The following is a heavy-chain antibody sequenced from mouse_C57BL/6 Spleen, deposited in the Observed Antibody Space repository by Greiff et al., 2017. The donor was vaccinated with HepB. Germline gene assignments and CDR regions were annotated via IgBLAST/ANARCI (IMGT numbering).Heavy chain of an antibody. V-gene: IGHV10-1*01. D-gene: IGHD2-4*01. CDR3: VRQYDYDGAMDY. J-gene: IGHJ4*01. CDR2: IRSKSNNYAT. Sequence: EVQGVESGGGLVQPKGSLKLSCAASGFSFNTYAMNWVRQAPGKGLEWVARIRSKSNNYATYYADSVKDRFTISRDDSESMLYLQMNNLKTEDTAMYYCVRQYDYDGAMDYWGQGTSVTVSS. CDR1: GFSFNTYA.